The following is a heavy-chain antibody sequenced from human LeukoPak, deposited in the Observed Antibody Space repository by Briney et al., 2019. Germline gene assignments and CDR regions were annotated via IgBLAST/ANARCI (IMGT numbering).Heavy chain of an antibody. D-gene: IGHD3-9*01. V-gene: IGHV4-39*02. CDR3: ARDPPVGNILTGYYNLDY. Sequence: SETLSLTCTVSGGSIRSSSYYWGWIRQPPGKGLEWIGSIYYSGSTYYNPSLKSRLTMSVDTSENQFSLRLRSMTAADTAVYYCARDPPVGNILTGYYNLDYWGQGTLVTVSS. CDR1: GGSIRSSSYY. J-gene: IGHJ4*02. CDR2: IYYSGST.